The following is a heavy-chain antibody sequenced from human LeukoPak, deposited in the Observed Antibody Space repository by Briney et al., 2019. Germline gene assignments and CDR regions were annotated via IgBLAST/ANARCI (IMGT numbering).Heavy chain of an antibody. V-gene: IGHV3-23*01. CDR3: ANGHSPHTYYYGMDV. CDR1: GFTFSSYA. D-gene: IGHD2-21*01. CDR2: ISGSGGST. J-gene: IGHJ6*02. Sequence: GGSLRLSCAASGFTFSSYAMSWVRQAPGKGLEWVSAISGSGGSTYYADSVKGRFTISRDNSKNTLYLQMNSLRAEDTAVYYCANGHSPHTYYYGMDVWGQGTTVTVSS.